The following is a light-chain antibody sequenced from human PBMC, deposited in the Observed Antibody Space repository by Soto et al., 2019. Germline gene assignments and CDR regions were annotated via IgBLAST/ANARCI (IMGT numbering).Light chain of an antibody. CDR2: AVT. J-gene: IGLJ2*01. CDR3: CSYAGSSTVV. Sequence: QSALTQPRSVSGSPGQSVTISCTGTSSDVGGYEYVSWYQQYPGKAPKLMIYAVTRRPSGAPDRFSGSKSGNTASLTISGLQAEDEADYYCCSYAGSSTVVFGGGTKLTVL. V-gene: IGLV2-11*01. CDR1: SSDVGGYEY.